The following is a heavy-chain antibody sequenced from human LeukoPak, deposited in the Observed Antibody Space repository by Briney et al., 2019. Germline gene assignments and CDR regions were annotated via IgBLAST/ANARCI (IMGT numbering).Heavy chain of an antibody. CDR3: AKDGGDIVVVPAYYGMDV. CDR1: GFTFSSYA. J-gene: IGHJ6*02. Sequence: GGSLRLSCAASGFTFSSYAMSWVRQAPGKGLEWVSAISGSGGSTYYADSVKGRFTISRDNSKNTLYLQMNSLRAEDAAVYYCAKDGGDIVVVPAYYGMDVWGQGTTVTVSS. V-gene: IGHV3-23*01. D-gene: IGHD2-2*01. CDR2: ISGSGGST.